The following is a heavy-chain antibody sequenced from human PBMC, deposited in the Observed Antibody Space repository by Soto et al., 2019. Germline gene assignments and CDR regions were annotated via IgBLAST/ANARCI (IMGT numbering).Heavy chain of an antibody. CDR1: GGSISSCY. D-gene: IGHD3-22*01. CDR3: ARYYDSSGYYRVFDY. J-gene: IGHJ4*02. CDR2: IYYSGST. Sequence: SETLSLTCTVSGGSISSCYWSWIRQPPGKGLEWIGYIYYSGSTNYNPSLKSRVTISVDTSKNQFSLKLSSVTAADTAVYYCARYYDSSGYYRVFDYWGQGTLVTVSS. V-gene: IGHV4-59*01.